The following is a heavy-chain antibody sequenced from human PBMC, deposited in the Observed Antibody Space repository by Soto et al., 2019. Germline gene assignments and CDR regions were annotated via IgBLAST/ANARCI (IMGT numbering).Heavy chain of an antibody. D-gene: IGHD1-1*01. Sequence: EVQLLESGGGLVQPGGYLKISCAASGFTFGTYSMTWLRQAPGKGLGWVSTISGRCGSTYCIDSVQGRFTISRDNSKDTLYLQMNSLRGEDTAVYSCAKDWTSIWGQGTMVTVSS. CDR2: ISGRCGST. CDR1: GFTFGTYS. CDR3: AKDWTSI. J-gene: IGHJ3*02. V-gene: IGHV3-23*01.